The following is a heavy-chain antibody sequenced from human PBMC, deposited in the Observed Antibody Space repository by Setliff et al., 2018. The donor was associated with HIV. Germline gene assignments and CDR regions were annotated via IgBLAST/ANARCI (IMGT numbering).Heavy chain of an antibody. V-gene: IGHV4-59*12. CDR3: AREGTYSGTYWVRRVASFDI. Sequence: PSETLSLTCTVSGGSISSYYWNWIRQPPGKGLEWIGYIYYSGSTNYKPSLKSRITISADTPKNQFSLKLSSVTAADTAVYYCAREGTYSGTYWVRRVASFDIWGQGTMVT. CDR2: IYYSGST. J-gene: IGHJ3*02. D-gene: IGHD1-26*01. CDR1: GGSISSYY.